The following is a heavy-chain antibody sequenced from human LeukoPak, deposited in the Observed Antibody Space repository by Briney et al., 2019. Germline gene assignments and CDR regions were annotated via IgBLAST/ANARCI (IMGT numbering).Heavy chain of an antibody. CDR3: ARDTSTRRITIFGVVITSYYYGMDV. CDR2: IGGRGGST. CDR1: GFRFSDFT. Sequence: GGSLRLSCAASGFRFSDFTMTWVRQAPGKGPEWVSAIGGRGGSTYYADSVGGRFTISRDNSKNTLYLQMNSLRAEDTAVYYCARDTSTRRITIFGVVITSYYYGMDVWGQGTTVTVSS. D-gene: IGHD3-3*01. V-gene: IGHV3-23*01. J-gene: IGHJ6*02.